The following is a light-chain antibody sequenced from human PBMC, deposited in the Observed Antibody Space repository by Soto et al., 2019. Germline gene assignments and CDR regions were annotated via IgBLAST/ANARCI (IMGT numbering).Light chain of an antibody. V-gene: IGLV1-44*01. J-gene: IGLJ1*01. Sequence: QPVLTQPPSASGTSGQRVTLSCSGSSSNIGSTTVNWYQQLPGTPPKLLIYSNNQRPSVVPDRLSDSKSCTSASLVISGFQSEDEADYDCAACNDSLNGNVFGTGTKLTVL. CDR1: SSNIGSTT. CDR3: AACNDSLNGNV. CDR2: SNN.